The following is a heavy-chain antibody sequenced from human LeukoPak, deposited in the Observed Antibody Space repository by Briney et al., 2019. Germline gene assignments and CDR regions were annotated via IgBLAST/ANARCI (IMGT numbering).Heavy chain of an antibody. Sequence: ASVKVSCKASGYTFTGYYMHWVRQAPGQGLEWMGWINPNCGGTNYAQKFQGSVTMTRDTSISTAYMELSRLRSDDTAVYYCARGYCNSTSCYLYFDYWGQGTLVTVSS. D-gene: IGHD2-2*01. CDR1: GYTFTGYY. J-gene: IGHJ4*02. CDR3: ARGYCNSTSCYLYFDY. V-gene: IGHV1-2*02. CDR2: INPNCGGT.